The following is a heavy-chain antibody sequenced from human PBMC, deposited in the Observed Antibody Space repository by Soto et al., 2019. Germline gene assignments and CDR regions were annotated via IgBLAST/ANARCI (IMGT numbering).Heavy chain of an antibody. CDR3: ARDVVVQLERGYPSLNYYYGMDV. CDR2: ISAYNGNT. CDR1: GYTFTSYG. V-gene: IGHV1-18*04. J-gene: IGHJ6*02. D-gene: IGHD1-1*01. Sequence: GSVKVSCKASGYTFTSYGISWVRQAPGQGLEWMGWISAYNGNTNYAQKLQGRVTMTTDTSTSTAYMELRSLRSDDTAVYYCARDVVVQLERGYPSLNYYYGMDVWGQGTTVTVSS.